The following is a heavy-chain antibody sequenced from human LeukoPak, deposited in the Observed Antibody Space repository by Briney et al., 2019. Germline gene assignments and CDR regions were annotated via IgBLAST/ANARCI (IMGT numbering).Heavy chain of an antibody. Sequence: GGSLRLSCAASGFTFSSDAMSWVRQAPGKGLEWVSAISGSGGSTYYADSVKGRFTISRDNSKNTLYLQMNSLRAEDTAVYYCAKGALVREYYYYGMDVWGQGTTVTVSS. CDR2: ISGSGGST. CDR3: AKGALVREYYYYGMDV. J-gene: IGHJ6*02. V-gene: IGHV3-23*01. D-gene: IGHD6-13*01. CDR1: GFTFSSDA.